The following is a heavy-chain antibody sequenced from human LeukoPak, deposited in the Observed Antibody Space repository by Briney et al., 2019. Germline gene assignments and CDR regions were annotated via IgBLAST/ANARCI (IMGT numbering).Heavy chain of an antibody. CDR2: ISDNGGRT. CDR3: ARGGSGWFQRDFDY. J-gene: IGHJ4*02. CDR1: GFTFSGYA. D-gene: IGHD6-19*01. V-gene: IGHV3-23*01. Sequence: GGSLRLSCAASGFTFSGYAMSWVRQAPGKGLEWVSTISDNGGRTYYADSVKGRFTISRDNSKNTLFLQMNSLRDEDTAVYYCARGGSGWFQRDFDYWGQGTLVTVSS.